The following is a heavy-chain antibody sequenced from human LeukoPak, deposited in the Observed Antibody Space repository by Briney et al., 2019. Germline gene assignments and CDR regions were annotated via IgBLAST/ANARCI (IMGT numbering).Heavy chain of an antibody. J-gene: IGHJ4*02. D-gene: IGHD6-19*01. Sequence: GGSLRLSCAASGFTFSNYAMSWVRQAPGKGPEWVSAISGSGGSTYYADSVKGRFTISRDNSKNTLYLQMNSLRAEDTAVYYCAKDSSGWFSPLDYWGQGTLVTVSS. CDR2: ISGSGGST. V-gene: IGHV3-23*01. CDR3: AKDSSGWFSPLDY. CDR1: GFTFSNYA.